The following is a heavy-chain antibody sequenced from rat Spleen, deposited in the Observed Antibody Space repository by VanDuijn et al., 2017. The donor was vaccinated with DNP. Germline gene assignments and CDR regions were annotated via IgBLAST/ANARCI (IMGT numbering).Heavy chain of an antibody. Sequence: EVQLQESGPGLVKPSQSLSLTCSVTVYSITSGYRWNWIRKFPGNKLEWMGSLNSAGSTNYNPSLKSRISITRDTSKNQFFLQVNSVTTEDTATYYCARWPGYNPPYAMDAWGQGTSVTVSS. CDR3: ARWPGYNPPYAMDA. CDR2: LNSAGST. J-gene: IGHJ4*01. CDR1: VYSITSGYR. V-gene: IGHV3-3*01. D-gene: IGHD1-4*01.